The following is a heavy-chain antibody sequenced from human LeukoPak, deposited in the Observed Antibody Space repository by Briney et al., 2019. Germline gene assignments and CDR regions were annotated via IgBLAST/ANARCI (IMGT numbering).Heavy chain of an antibody. CDR2: IYTSGST. Sequence: PSETLSLTCTVSGGSISNYYWNWIRPPAGKELDWIGRIYTSGSTNYNPSLKSRVTMSVDTSTNQFSLKLTSVTAADTAVYYCAREINNLGYCSSTSCYHDYWGQGTLVTVSS. V-gene: IGHV4-4*07. CDR1: GGSISNYY. J-gene: IGHJ4*02. CDR3: AREINNLGYCSSTSCYHDY. D-gene: IGHD2-2*01.